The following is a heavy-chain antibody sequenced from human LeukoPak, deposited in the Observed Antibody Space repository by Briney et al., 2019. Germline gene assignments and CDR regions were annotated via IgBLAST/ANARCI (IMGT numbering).Heavy chain of an antibody. CDR3: AKKFTGTTVISGDYFDY. Sequence: GGSLRLSCAASGFTFSSYGMHWVRQAPGKGLEWVAVMSSDGSKKYYADSVKGRFTISRDNSKNTLYLQMNSLRAEDTAVYYCAKKFTGTTVISGDYFDYWGQGTLVTVSS. CDR1: GFTFSSYG. D-gene: IGHD4-17*01. V-gene: IGHV3-30*18. CDR2: MSSDGSKK. J-gene: IGHJ4*02.